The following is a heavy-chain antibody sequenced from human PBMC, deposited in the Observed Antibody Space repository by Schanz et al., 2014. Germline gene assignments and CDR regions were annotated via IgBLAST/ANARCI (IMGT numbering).Heavy chain of an antibody. CDR1: GFTFSSYA. V-gene: IGHV3-23*01. J-gene: IGHJ3*02. D-gene: IGHD3-10*01. Sequence: EVQLLESGGGLVQPGGSLRLSCAASGFTFSSYAMSWVCQAPGKGLEWVSAISGSGGSTYYADSVKGRFTISRDNSKNTLYLQMNSLRAEDTAVYYCAKGRFGELSAFDIWGQGTMVTGSS. CDR2: ISGSGGST. CDR3: AKGRFGELSAFDI.